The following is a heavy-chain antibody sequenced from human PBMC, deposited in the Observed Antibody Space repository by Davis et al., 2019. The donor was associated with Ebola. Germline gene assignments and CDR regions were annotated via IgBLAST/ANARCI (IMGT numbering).Heavy chain of an antibody. CDR2: TYYRSKWYN. CDR1: GDSVSSNSAA. V-gene: IGHV6-1*01. Sequence: LRLSCAISGDSVSSNSAAXXXXXXYQSRGLEWLVRTYYRSKWYNNYAVSVKSRITINPDTSKNQFSLQLNSVTPEDTAVYYCVRDLGGRFDYWGQGTQVTVSS. CDR3: VRDLGGRFDY. J-gene: IGHJ4*02.